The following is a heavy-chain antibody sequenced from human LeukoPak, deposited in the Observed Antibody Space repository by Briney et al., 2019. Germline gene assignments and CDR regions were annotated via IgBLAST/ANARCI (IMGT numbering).Heavy chain of an antibody. J-gene: IGHJ4*02. V-gene: IGHV1-2*02. CDR2: INPNSGGT. D-gene: IGHD1-26*01. CDR1: GYTFTGYY. Sequence: ASVKVSCKASGYTFTGYYMHWVRQAPGRGLEWMGWINPNSGGTNYAQKFQGRVTMTRDTSISTAYMELSRLRSDDTAVYYCARVRGVGATQRFDYWGQGTLVTASS. CDR3: ARVRGVGATQRFDY.